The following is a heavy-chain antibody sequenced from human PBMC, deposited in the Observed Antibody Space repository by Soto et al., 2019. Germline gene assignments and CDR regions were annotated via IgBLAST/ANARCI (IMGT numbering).Heavy chain of an antibody. J-gene: IGHJ6*03. CDR2: IRSEADGGTT. V-gene: IGHV3-15*01. CDR1: GFAFSDAW. CDR3: TTLPQGIGTYYYYYCTDV. D-gene: IGHD1-26*01. Sequence: EVQLVESGGGLVKPGGSLRLSCAASGFAFSDAWMGWVRLAPGKGLEWVGRIRSEADGGTTDYAAPVRTRFTISRDDSERTLYLQMNSLKTEDTAVYYCTTLPQGIGTYYYYYCTDVWGKGTTVTVSS.